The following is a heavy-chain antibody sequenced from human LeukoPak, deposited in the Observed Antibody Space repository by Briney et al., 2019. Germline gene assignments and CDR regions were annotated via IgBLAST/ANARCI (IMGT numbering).Heavy chain of an antibody. CDR1: GYTFTSYG. CDR2: ISGYNGNT. J-gene: IGHJ4*02. V-gene: IGHV1-18*01. D-gene: IGHD3-3*01. CDR3: ARRIMYYDFWSGSYFDY. Sequence: ASVKVSCXASGYTFTSYGISWVRQAPGQGLEWMGWISGYNGNTNYAQKFQGRVTMTTDTSTSTAYMELRSLRSDDTAVYYCARRIMYYDFWSGSYFDYWGQGTLVTVSS.